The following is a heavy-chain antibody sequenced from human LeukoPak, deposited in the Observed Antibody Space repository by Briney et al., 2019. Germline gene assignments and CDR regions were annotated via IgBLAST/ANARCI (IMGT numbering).Heavy chain of an antibody. CDR3: AKDRGSGGSSYYFDY. V-gene: IGHV3-74*01. Sequence: PGGSLRLSCAASGFTFSSYWMHWVRQAPGKGPVWLARINSDGYSISYADSVKGRFTISRDNAKNTLYLQMNTLRAEDTAMYYCAKDRGSGGSSYYFDYWGQGTLVTVSS. CDR1: GFTFSSYW. J-gene: IGHJ4*02. CDR2: INSDGYSI. D-gene: IGHD3-10*01.